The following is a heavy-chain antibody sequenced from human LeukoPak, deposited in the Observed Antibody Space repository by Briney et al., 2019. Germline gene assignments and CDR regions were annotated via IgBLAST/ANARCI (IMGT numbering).Heavy chain of an antibody. CDR3: ARGTGGITIFGVVIQSENWFDP. J-gene: IGHJ5*02. V-gene: IGHV4-31*03. CDR2: IYYSGST. Sequence: SETLSLTCTVSGGSISSGGYYWSWIRQHPGKGLEWIGYIYYSGSTYYNPSLKSRVTISVDTSKNQFSLKLSSVTAADTAVYYCARGTGGITIFGVVIQSENWFDPWGQGTLVTVSS. D-gene: IGHD3-3*01. CDR1: GGSISSGGYY.